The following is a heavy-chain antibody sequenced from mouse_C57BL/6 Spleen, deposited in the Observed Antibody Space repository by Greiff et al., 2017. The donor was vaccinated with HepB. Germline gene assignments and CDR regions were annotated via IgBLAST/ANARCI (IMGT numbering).Heavy chain of an antibody. D-gene: IGHD2-4*01. CDR3: ARFYDYDEGLYAMDY. Sequence: QVQLQQSGAELVKPGASVKISCKASGYAFSSYWMNWVKQRPGKGLEWIGQIYPGDGDTTNNGKFKGKATLTADKSSSTSYMQLSSLTSEDSAVYFCARFYDYDEGLYAMDYWGQGTSVTVSS. CDR1: GYAFSSYW. V-gene: IGHV1-80*01. CDR2: IYPGDGDT. J-gene: IGHJ4*01.